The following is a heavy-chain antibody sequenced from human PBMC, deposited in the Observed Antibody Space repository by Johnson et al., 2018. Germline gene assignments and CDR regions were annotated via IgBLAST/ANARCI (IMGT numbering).Heavy chain of an antibody. V-gene: IGHV5-51*01. CDR2: IYPDDSDT. Sequence: VQLVESGAEVKKPGESLKISCKGSGYIFSTYWIGWVRQMPGKGLEWMGMIYPDDSDTRYSPSFRGQVTISADKSISTAYLQWSSLKASESAMYYCARHTSMNAFDIWGQGTMVTVSS. CDR3: ARHTSMNAFDI. CDR1: GYIFSTYW. D-gene: IGHD5-18*01. J-gene: IGHJ3*02.